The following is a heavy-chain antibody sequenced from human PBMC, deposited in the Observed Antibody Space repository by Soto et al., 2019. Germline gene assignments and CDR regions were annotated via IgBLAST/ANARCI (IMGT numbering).Heavy chain of an antibody. CDR3: AALYNWNDGAAFDI. V-gene: IGHV1-58*01. CDR1: GFTFTSSA. D-gene: IGHD1-20*01. Sequence: SVKVSCKASGFTFTSSAVQWVRQARGQRLEWIGWIVVDSGNTNYAQKFQERVTITRDTSTSTGYMELRSLRSEDTAVYYCAALYNWNDGAAFDIWGQGTMVTVSS. CDR2: IVVDSGNT. J-gene: IGHJ3*02.